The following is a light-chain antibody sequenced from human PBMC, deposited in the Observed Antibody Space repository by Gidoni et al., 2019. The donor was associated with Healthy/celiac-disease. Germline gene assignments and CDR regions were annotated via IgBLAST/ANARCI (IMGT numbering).Light chain of an antibody. Sequence: QSALTQPAYVSWSPGQSITISCTGTSSDVGGYNYVSWYQQHPGKAPKLMIYDVSNRPSGVSNRFSGSKSGNTASLTISGLQAEDEADYYCSSYTSSSTPVFGGGTKLTVL. V-gene: IGLV2-14*01. CDR2: DVS. CDR3: SSYTSSSTPV. J-gene: IGLJ2*01. CDR1: SSDVGGYNY.